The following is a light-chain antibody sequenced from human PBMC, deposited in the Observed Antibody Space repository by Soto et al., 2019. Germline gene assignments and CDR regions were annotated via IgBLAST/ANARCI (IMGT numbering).Light chain of an antibody. Sequence: DIQMTQSPSTLSASVGDRVTISCRASQGLSTSLAWYQQKPGKAPNLLIYETSSLESGVPSRFSASGSGAEFTLTISSLQPDDFATYYCQQYDSVPLTFGGGTKLDI. J-gene: IGKJ4*01. V-gene: IGKV1-5*03. CDR1: QGLSTS. CDR2: ETS. CDR3: QQYDSVPLT.